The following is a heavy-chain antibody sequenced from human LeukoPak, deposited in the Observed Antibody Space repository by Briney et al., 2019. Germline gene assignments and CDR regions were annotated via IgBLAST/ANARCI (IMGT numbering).Heavy chain of an antibody. CDR3: ARIYPDRWGVYGMDV. CDR2: ISAYNGNT. V-gene: IGHV1-18*01. D-gene: IGHD3-16*01. Sequence: GASVKVSCKASGYTFTSYGISWVRQAPGQGLEWMGWISAYNGNTNYAQKLQGRVTMTTDTSTSTAYMELRSQRSDDTAVYYCARIYPDRWGVYGMDVRGQGTTVTVSS. J-gene: IGHJ6*02. CDR1: GYTFTSYG.